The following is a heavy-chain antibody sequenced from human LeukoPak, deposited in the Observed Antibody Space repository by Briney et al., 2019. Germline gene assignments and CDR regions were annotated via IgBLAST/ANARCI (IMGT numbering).Heavy chain of an antibody. CDR3: ARDGADSGSYPYYFDY. Sequence: ASVKVSCKASGYTFTGYYMHWVRQAPGQGLEWMGGIIPIFGTANYAQKFQGRVTITADESTSTAYMELSSLRSEDTAVYYCARDGADSGSYPYYFDYWGQGTLVTVSS. CDR2: IIPIFGTA. J-gene: IGHJ4*02. D-gene: IGHD1-26*01. V-gene: IGHV1-69*13. CDR1: GYTFTGYY.